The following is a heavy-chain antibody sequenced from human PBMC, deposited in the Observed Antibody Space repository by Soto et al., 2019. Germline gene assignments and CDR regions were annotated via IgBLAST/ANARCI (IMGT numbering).Heavy chain of an antibody. J-gene: IGHJ5*02. V-gene: IGHV3-74*01. CDR2: IETDGSSA. CDR1: GVTFSSHW. CDR3: VRDRPHNWFDP. Sequence: PGGSLRLSCAASGVTFSSHWMHWVRQAPGKGLVWVSRIETDGSSASYADSVQGRFTISRDNARNTVYLQMNSLRVEDTAVYYCVRDRPHNWFDPWGQGTLVTVSS.